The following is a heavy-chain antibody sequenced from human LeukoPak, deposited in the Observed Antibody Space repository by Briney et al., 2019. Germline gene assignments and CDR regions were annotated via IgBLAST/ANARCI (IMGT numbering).Heavy chain of an antibody. CDR2: IPYDGSNR. CDR3: ARDLDAFDI. J-gene: IGHJ3*02. V-gene: IGHV3-30-3*01. CDR1: GFTFSSYA. Sequence: GRSLLLSCAASGFTFSSYAMHWVRQAPGKGLEWVAVIPYDGSNRYYADSVKGRFTISRDNSKNTLYLQMNSLRAEDTAVYYCARDLDAFDIWGQGTMVTVSS.